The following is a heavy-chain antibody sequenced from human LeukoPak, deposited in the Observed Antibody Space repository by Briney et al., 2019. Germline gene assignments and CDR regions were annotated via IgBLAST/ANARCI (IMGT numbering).Heavy chain of an antibody. J-gene: IGHJ4*02. D-gene: IGHD5-24*01. CDR2: INHSGTT. CDR3: ARGPQRRFDY. CDR1: GGSFSGYY. V-gene: IGHV4-34*01. Sequence: SETLSLTCAVYGGSFSGYYWSWIRQPPGKGLEWIGEINHSGTTNYNPSLKGRVTIPVDTSKNQFSLKLTSVTAADTAVYYCARGPQRRFDYWGQGTLVTVSS.